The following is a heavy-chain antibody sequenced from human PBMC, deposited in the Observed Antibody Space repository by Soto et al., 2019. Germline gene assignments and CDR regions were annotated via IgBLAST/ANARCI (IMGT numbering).Heavy chain of an antibody. CDR3: ARAHVGSAKSLLY. CDR2: IDPSDSYT. J-gene: IGHJ1*01. Sequence: GASVKVSCKASGYTFTSYGISWVRQAPGQGLEWMGRIDPSDSYTTYSPSFEGHVTFSADKSINTAYLHWPSLQASDTAVYYGARAHVGSAKSLLYWGQGTPVTVSS. D-gene: IGHD2-15*01. CDR1: GYTFTSYG. V-gene: IGHV5-10-1*01.